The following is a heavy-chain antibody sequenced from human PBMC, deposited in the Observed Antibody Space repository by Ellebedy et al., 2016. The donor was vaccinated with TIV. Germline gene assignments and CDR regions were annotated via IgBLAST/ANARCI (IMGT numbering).Heavy chain of an antibody. CDR3: TRTQSYYDFWSGYSPYYFDY. CDR1: GFTFGDYA. V-gene: IGHV3-49*03. J-gene: IGHJ4*02. CDR2: IRSKAYGGTT. D-gene: IGHD3-3*01. Sequence: GGSLRLSXTASGFTFGDYAMSWFRQAPGKGLEWVGFIRSKAYGGTTEYAASVKGRFTISRDDSKSIAYLQMNSLKTEDTAVYYCTRTQSYYDFWSGYSPYYFDYWGQGTLVTVSS.